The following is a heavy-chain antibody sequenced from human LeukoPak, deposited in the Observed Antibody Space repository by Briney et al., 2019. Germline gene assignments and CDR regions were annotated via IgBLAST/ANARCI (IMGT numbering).Heavy chain of an antibody. V-gene: IGHV3-30*18. CDR3: AKPNDSGSGNFPFDY. D-gene: IGHD3-10*01. Sequence: PGGPLRLSCAASGFTFSTYGIPWVRQAPGKGLEWVAVISSDGSKQYYADSVKGRFTISRDNSKNTLYLQMNSLRAEDAAVYYCAKPNDSGSGNFPFDYWGQGTQVTVSS. J-gene: IGHJ4*02. CDR1: GFTFSTYG. CDR2: ISSDGSKQ.